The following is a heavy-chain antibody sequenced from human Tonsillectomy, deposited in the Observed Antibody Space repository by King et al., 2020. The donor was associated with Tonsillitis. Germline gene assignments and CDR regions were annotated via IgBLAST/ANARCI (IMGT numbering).Heavy chain of an antibody. CDR2: ISSSSSYT. CDR1: GFTFSDYY. D-gene: IGHD3-22*01. CDR3: AREGIVGDYYDSYAFDI. Sequence: HVQLVQSGGGLVKPGGSLRLSCAASGFTFSDYYMSWIRQAPGKGLEWVSYISSSSSYTNYADSVKSRFTISRDNAKNSLYLQRNSLRAEDTAVYYCAREGIVGDYYDSYAFDIWGQGTMVTVSS. V-gene: IGHV3-11*05. J-gene: IGHJ3*02.